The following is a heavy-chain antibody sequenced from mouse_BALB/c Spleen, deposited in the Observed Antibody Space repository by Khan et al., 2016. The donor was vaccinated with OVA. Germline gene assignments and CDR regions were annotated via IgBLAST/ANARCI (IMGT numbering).Heavy chain of an antibody. J-gene: IGHJ3*01. D-gene: IGHD3-1*01. Sequence: VQLQQSGAELVRSGASVKLSCTATGFNIKDYYLHWVKQRPKQGLEWIGWIDPENGDTEYAPKFQGKATMTADTSSKTAYLQLSSLTSEDTDVYYCNRAGVRFAYWGQGTLVTVSA. CDR1: GFNIKDYY. CDR2: IDPENGDT. CDR3: NRAGVRFAY. V-gene: IGHV14-4*02.